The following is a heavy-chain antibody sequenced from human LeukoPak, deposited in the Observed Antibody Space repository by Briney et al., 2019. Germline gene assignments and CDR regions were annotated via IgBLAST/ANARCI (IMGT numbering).Heavy chain of an antibody. V-gene: IGHV3-20*04. CDR2: INGNSGST. J-gene: IGHJ3*01. D-gene: IGHD6-13*01. Sequence: GGSLRLSCAASGFTFDEYGMSWVRQAPGKGLEWVSGINGNSGSTGYADSVKGRFAVSRDNAKNSLYLQMDSLRAEDTAFYYCARHGPAAGAFDFWGQGTVVTVSS. CDR3: ARHGPAAGAFDF. CDR1: GFTFDEYG.